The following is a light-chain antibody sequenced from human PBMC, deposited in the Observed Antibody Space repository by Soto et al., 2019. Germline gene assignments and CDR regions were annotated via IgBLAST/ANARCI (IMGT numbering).Light chain of an antibody. CDR1: QGISSY. V-gene: IGKV1-39*01. CDR2: AAS. CDR3: QQSYSSPWT. Sequence: DIQMTQSPSSLSASVGDRFTMTFRASQGISSYLNWYQQKPGKAPKFLIFAASSLQSWVPSRFSGSGSGTDFTLTISSLQPEDFATYYCQQSYSSPWTFGQGTKVDIK. J-gene: IGKJ1*01.